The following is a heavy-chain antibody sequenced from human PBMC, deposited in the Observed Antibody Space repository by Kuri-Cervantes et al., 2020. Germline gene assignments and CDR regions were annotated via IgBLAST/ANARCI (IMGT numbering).Heavy chain of an antibody. CDR3: ARDSPDYYGSGSLPPHPGYYGMDV. CDR2: ISAYNGNT. D-gene: IGHD3-10*01. Sequence: ASVKVSCKASGYTSTSYGISWVRQAPGQGLEWMGWISAYNGNTNYAQKLQGRVTMTTDTSTSTAYMELSSLRSEDTAVYYCARDSPDYYGSGSLPPHPGYYGMDVWGQGTTVTVSS. CDR1: GYTSTSYG. V-gene: IGHV1-18*01. J-gene: IGHJ6*02.